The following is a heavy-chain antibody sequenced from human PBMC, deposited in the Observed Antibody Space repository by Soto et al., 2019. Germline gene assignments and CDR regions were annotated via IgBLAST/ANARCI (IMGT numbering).Heavy chain of an antibody. CDR2: IYWNDDK. V-gene: IGHV2-5*01. Sequence: SGPTLVNRTQTLTLTCTFSGFSLSTSGVGVGWIRQPPGKALEWLALIYWNDDKRYSPSLKSRLTITKDNSKNQVVLTMTNMVPVDTASYYCAKSRSSWFMDVRGQGTTVTVSS. CDR3: AKSRSSWFMDV. CDR1: GFSLSTSGVG. D-gene: IGHD6-13*01. J-gene: IGHJ6*02.